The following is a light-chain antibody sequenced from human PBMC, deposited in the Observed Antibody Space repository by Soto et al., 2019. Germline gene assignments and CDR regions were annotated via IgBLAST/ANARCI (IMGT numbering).Light chain of an antibody. V-gene: IGLV2-14*01. CDR2: EVS. Sequence: QSALTQPASVSGSPGQSITISCTGTSSDVGGYNYVSWYQQHPGKAPKLMIYEVSNRPSGVSNRFSGSKSGNTASLTISGLQAEDEAAYYCSSYTSSSTLVVFGGGTKLTV. J-gene: IGLJ2*01. CDR1: SSDVGGYNY. CDR3: SSYTSSSTLVV.